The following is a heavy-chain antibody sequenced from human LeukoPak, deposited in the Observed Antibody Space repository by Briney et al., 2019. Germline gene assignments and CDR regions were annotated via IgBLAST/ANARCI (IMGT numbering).Heavy chain of an antibody. J-gene: IGHJ4*02. CDR3: ARDRSGWEGRFDY. Sequence: PGGSLRLSCAASGFTFSSYWMSWVRQAPGKGLEWVANIKQDGSEKYYVDSVKGRFTISRDNAKNSLYLQMNSLRAEDTAVYYCARDRSGWEGRFDYWGQETLVTVSS. D-gene: IGHD6-19*01. V-gene: IGHV3-7*03. CDR1: GFTFSSYW. CDR2: IKQDGSEK.